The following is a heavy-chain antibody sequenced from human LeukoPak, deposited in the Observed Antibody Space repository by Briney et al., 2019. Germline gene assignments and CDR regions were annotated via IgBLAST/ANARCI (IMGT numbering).Heavy chain of an antibody. Sequence: GGSLRLSCVASGFTFSSYGVHWVRQAPGKGLEWVAVISHDESNKYYADSVKGRFTISRDNSKNTLYLQMNSLRAEDTAAYYCAKDARGDGGWYGFGGQIFHGMDVWGQGTTVTVSS. J-gene: IGHJ6*02. CDR3: AKDARGDGGWYGFGGQIFHGMDV. CDR2: ISHDESNK. V-gene: IGHV3-30*18. D-gene: IGHD6-19*01. CDR1: GFTFSSYG.